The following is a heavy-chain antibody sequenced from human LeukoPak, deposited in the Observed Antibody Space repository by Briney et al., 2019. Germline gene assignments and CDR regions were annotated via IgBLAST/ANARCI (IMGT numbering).Heavy chain of an antibody. D-gene: IGHD2-2*01. V-gene: IGHV4-59*01. Sequence: SETLSLTCTVSGGPISSYYWSWIRQPPGKGLEWIGYIYYSGSTNYNPSLKSRVTISVDTSKNQFSLKLSSVTAADTAVYYCARGYCSSTSCYALGYYYYGMDVWGKGTTVTVSS. CDR2: IYYSGST. CDR3: ARGYCSSTSCYALGYYYYGMDV. CDR1: GGPISSYY. J-gene: IGHJ6*04.